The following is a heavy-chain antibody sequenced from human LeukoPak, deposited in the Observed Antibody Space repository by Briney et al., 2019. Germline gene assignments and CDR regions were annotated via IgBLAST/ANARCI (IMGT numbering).Heavy chain of an antibody. V-gene: IGHV4-59*01. CDR2: IYYSGDT. Sequence: SETLSLTRTVSVGSISGYYWSWIRQPPGKGLEWIGDIYYSGDTNYNPSLKSRVTISVDTSKNQFSLKLSSVTAADTAVYYCARDITYYDILTGYSPGWFDPWGQGTLVTVSS. J-gene: IGHJ5*02. D-gene: IGHD3-9*01. CDR1: VGSISGYY. CDR3: ARDITYYDILTGYSPGWFDP.